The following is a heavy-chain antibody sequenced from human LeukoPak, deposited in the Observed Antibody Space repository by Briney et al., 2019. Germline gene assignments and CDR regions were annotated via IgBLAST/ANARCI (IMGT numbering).Heavy chain of an antibody. V-gene: IGHV4-31*03. J-gene: IGHJ4*02. D-gene: IGHD2-15*01. CDR3: ARVRGCSGGSCHSFDY. Sequence: SETLSLTCTVSGGSISSGGYYWSWIRQHPGKGLEWIGYIYYSGSTYYNPSLKSRVTISVDTSKNQFSLKLSSVTAADTAVYYCARVRGCSGGSCHSFDYWGQGTLVTVSS. CDR1: GGSISSGGYY. CDR2: IYYSGST.